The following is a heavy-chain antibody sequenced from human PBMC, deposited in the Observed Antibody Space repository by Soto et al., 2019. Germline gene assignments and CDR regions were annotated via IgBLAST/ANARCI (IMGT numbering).Heavy chain of an antibody. CDR1: GFTFSSYA. J-gene: IGHJ5*02. CDR2: ISGSGGST. Sequence: EVQLLESGGGLVQPGGSLRLSCAASGFTFSSYAMSWVRQAPGKGLEWVSAISGSGGSTYYADSVKGRFTISRDNSKNTLYLQMNSLRAEDTAVYYCARDRVYGSSSSIGWFDPWGQGTLVTVSS. D-gene: IGHD6-6*01. CDR3: ARDRVYGSSSSIGWFDP. V-gene: IGHV3-23*01.